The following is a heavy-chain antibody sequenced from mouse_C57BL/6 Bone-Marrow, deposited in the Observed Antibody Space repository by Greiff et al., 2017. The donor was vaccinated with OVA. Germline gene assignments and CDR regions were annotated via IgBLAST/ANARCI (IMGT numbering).Heavy chain of an antibody. CDR2: ISGGGGNT. J-gene: IGHJ1*03. D-gene: IGHD2-1*01. CDR3: ASLIYYGNDWYFDV. CDR1: GFTFSSYT. V-gene: IGHV5-9*01. Sequence: EVHLVESGGGLVKPGGSLKLSCAASGFTFSSYTMSWVRQTPEKRLAWVATISGGGGNTYYPDSVKGRFTISRDNAKNTLYLQMSSLRSEDTALYYCASLIYYGNDWYFDVWGTGTTVTVSS.